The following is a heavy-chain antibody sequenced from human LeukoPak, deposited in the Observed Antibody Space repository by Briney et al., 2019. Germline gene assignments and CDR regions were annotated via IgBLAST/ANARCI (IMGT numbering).Heavy chain of an antibody. CDR3: ARPTSVVTPAAFDI. V-gene: IGHV5-51*01. CDR2: IYPGDSYT. J-gene: IGHJ3*02. D-gene: IGHD4-23*01. Sequence: GESLQISFKGSGYSFTNYCIGWVRQMPGKGLEWMGLIYPGDSYTKYSPSFQGQVTISADKSISTAYLQWSSLKASDTAIYYCARPTSVVTPAAFDIWGQGTMLTVSS. CDR1: GYSFTNYC.